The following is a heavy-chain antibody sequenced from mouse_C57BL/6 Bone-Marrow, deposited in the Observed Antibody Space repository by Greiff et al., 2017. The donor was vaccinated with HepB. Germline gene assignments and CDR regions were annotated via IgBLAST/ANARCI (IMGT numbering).Heavy chain of an antibody. V-gene: IGHV1-81*01. J-gene: IGHJ1*03. CDR1: GYTFTSYG. Sequence: QVHVKQSGAELARPGASVKLSCKASGYTFTSYGISWVKQRTGQGLEWIGEIYPRSGNTYYNEKFKGKATLTADKSSSTAYMELRSLTSEDSAVYFCARYYYGSSYEGWYFDVWGTGTTVTVSS. D-gene: IGHD1-1*01. CDR3: ARYYYGSSYEGWYFDV. CDR2: IYPRSGNT.